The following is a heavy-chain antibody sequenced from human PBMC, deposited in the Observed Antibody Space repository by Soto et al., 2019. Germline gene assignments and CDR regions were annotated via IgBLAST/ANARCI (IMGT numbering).Heavy chain of an antibody. V-gene: IGHV3-33*01. CDR2: IWYDGSNK. D-gene: IGHD3-3*01. J-gene: IGHJ5*02. CDR1: GFTLSSDC. CDR3: ARDRREWSTFPFDP. Sequence: GSPRLSCAAPGFTLSSDCMHWVRQAPGKELEWVAVIWYDGSNKYYADSVKGRFTISRDNSKNTLYLQMNSLRAEDTAVYYCARDRREWSTFPFDPWGQGTLVTVSS.